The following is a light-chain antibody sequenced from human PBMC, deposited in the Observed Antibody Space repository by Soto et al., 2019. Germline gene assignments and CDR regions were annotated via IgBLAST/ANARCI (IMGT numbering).Light chain of an antibody. CDR3: CSSVGSPNWV. CDR1: SSDVGSYDR. Sequence: QSALTQPASVSGSPGQSIAISCTGTSSDVGSYDRVSWYQHHPGKAPTLMIYEVNKPPSGVSDRLSGSKSGNTASLTISGLQAEDEADYYCCSSVGSPNWVFGGGTKVTVL. CDR2: EVN. V-gene: IGLV2-23*02. J-gene: IGLJ3*02.